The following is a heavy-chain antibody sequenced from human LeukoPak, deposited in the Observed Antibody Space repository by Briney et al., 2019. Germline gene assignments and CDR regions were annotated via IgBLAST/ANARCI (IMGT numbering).Heavy chain of an antibody. CDR3: ARGGPFRITIFGVVRTRTFDY. CDR2: INHSGST. Sequence: SETLSLTCAVYGGSFSGYYWSWIRQPPGKGLEWLGEINHSGSTNYNPSLKSRVTISVDTSKNQFSLKLSSVTAADTAVYYCARGGPFRITIFGVVRTRTFDYWGQGTLVTVSS. D-gene: IGHD3-3*01. V-gene: IGHV4-34*01. CDR1: GGSFSGYY. J-gene: IGHJ4*02.